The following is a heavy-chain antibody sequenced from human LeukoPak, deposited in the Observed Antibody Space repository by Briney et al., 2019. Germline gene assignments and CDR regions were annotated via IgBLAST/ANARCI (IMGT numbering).Heavy chain of an antibody. J-gene: IGHJ6*03. Sequence: SETLSLTCTVSGYSISSGYDWGWIRQPPGKWLEWIGKIYHSGSTYYNPSLKTRVTISVDTSKNQFSLKLSSVTAADTAVYYCARESGYSSSWYIAYCYYYMDVWGKGTTVTVSS. CDR1: GYSISSGYD. CDR2: IYHSGST. V-gene: IGHV4-38-2*02. CDR3: ARESGYSSSWYIAYCYYYMDV. D-gene: IGHD6-13*01.